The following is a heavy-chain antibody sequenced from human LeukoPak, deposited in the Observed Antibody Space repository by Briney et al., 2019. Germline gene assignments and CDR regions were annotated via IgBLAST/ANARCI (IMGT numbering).Heavy chain of an antibody. J-gene: IGHJ4*02. CDR1: GFSFSDYS. D-gene: IGHD3-22*01. CDR3: ARGDYDSSGYYEV. Sequence: GGSLSLSCAASGFSFSDYSMSWIRQAPGKGLECISYSSSSSYTNYADSVKGRFTISRDNAKNSLYLQMNSLRAEDTAVYYCARGDYDSSGYYEVWGQGTLVTVSS. CDR2: SSSSSYT. V-gene: IGHV3-11*05.